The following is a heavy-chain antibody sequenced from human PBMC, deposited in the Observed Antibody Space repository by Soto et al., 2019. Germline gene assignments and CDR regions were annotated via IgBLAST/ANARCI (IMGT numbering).Heavy chain of an antibody. Sequence: LSLASAISGESVSNNGAAWNWIRQSPSRGLEWLGRTYYRSQWHYDYATSVRSRITINPDTSKNQFSLQLNSVTPEDTAVYYCARDPPDCNSGFDYWGQGTLVTLSS. V-gene: IGHV6-1*01. CDR2: TYYRSQWHY. D-gene: IGHD1-26*01. CDR3: ARDPPDCNSGFDY. CDR1: GESVSNNGAA. J-gene: IGHJ4*02.